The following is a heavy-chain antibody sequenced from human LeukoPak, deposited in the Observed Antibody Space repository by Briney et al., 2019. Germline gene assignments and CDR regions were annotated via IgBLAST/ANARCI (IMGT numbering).Heavy chain of an antibody. V-gene: IGHV4-59*01. J-gene: IGHJ4*02. CDR3: PRGGYSGYDFVY. D-gene: IGHD5-12*01. CDR2: IYYSGST. Sequence: SETLSLTCTVSGGSISSYYWSWIRQPPGKGLEWIGYIYYSGSTNYNPSLKSRVTISVDTSKNQFSLKLSSVTAADTAVYYCPRGGYSGYDFVYWGQGTLVTVSS. CDR1: GGSISSYY.